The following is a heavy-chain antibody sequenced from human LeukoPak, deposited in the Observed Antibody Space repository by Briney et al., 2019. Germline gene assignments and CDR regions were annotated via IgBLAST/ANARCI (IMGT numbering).Heavy chain of an antibody. Sequence: SVKVSCKASGGTFSSYAISWVRQAPGQGLEWMGRIIPIFGIANYAQKFQGRVTITADKSTSTAYMELSSLRSEDTAVYYSARDWNDEKGKLGHYFDYWGQGTLVTVSS. D-gene: IGHD1-1*01. J-gene: IGHJ4*02. CDR1: GGTFSSYA. V-gene: IGHV1-69*04. CDR3: ARDWNDEKGKLGHYFDY. CDR2: IIPIFGIA.